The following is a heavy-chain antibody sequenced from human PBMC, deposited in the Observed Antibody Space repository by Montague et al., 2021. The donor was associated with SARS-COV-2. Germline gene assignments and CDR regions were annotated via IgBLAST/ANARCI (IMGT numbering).Heavy chain of an antibody. V-gene: IGHV4-59*01. Sequence: SETLSLTCTVSGDSISDYYWGWIRQPPGMGLEWIGYIFRSGATNYNPPLKSRDIISLDTSKSQFSLRLSSVTAADSAIYYFARTSRGSRYFYGVDVWGQGTAVTVSS. CDR3: ARTSRGSRYFYGVDV. CDR1: GDSISDYY. J-gene: IGHJ6*02. D-gene: IGHD3-10*01. CDR2: IFRSGAT.